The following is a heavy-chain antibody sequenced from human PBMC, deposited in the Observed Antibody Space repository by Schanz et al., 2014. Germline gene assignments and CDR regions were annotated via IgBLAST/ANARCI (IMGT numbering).Heavy chain of an antibody. V-gene: IGHV3-33*08. J-gene: IGHJ4*02. Sequence: QVQLVESGGGVVQPGTSLRLSCAASGFTFRGHAMHWVRQAPGQGLEKVAVIRYDGRNKNFVESVKGRFTISRDNSKNTLFLQMSSLRAEDTAVYYCARDGDFDYWGQGTLVTVSS. CDR2: IRYDGRNK. CDR3: ARDGDFDY. CDR1: GFTFRGHA.